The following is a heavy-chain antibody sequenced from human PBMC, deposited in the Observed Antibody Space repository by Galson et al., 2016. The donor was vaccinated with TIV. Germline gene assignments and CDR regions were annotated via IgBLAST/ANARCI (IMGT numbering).Heavy chain of an antibody. CDR3: ARDMTTVVTPGYLDY. D-gene: IGHD4-23*01. Sequence: SVKVSCKASGYIFIDYFIHWVRQAPGQGLEWMGGIIPLFRKADYAQKFQDRLTISTDELTSTAYMELTSLRSDDTAVYYCARDMTTVVTPGYLDYWGQGTLVTVSS. J-gene: IGHJ4*02. CDR1: GYIFIDYF. V-gene: IGHV1-69*05. CDR2: IIPLFRKA.